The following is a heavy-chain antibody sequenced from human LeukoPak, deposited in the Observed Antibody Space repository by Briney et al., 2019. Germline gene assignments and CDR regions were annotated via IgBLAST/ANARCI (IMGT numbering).Heavy chain of an antibody. CDR3: ARAQYYYDSSGYYY. J-gene: IGHJ4*02. D-gene: IGHD3-22*01. V-gene: IGHV3-30*02. CDR2: IRYDGSNK. Sequence: GGSLRLSCAAPGFTFLSYGMHWVRQAPGKGLEWVAFIRYDGSNKYYADSVKGRFTISRNNSKNSLYLQMNSLRAEDTAVYYCARAQYYYDSSGYYYWGQGTLVTVSS. CDR1: GFTFLSYG.